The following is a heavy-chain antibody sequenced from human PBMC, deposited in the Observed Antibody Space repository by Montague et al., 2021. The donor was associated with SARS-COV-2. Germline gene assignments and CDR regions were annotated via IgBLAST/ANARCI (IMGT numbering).Heavy chain of an antibody. Sequence: SETLSLTCAVYGGSFSGYSWSWIRQPPGKGLEWIGEINHSGSTNYNPSLKSRVTISVDTSKDQFSLKLSSVTAADTAVYYCARVRAVPAAMRIFSLGRSYYGMDVWGQGTTVTVSS. V-gene: IGHV4-34*01. CDR3: ARVRAVPAAMRIFSLGRSYYGMDV. CDR2: INHSGST. CDR1: GGSFSGYS. J-gene: IGHJ6*02. D-gene: IGHD2-2*01.